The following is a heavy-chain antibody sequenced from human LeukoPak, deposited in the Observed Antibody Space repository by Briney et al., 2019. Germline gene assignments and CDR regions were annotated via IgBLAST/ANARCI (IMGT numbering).Heavy chain of an antibody. CDR1: GFIFSSYA. CDR3: AKAASMVRGVNWFDP. CDR2: ISASGGST. V-gene: IGHV3-23*01. Sequence: PGGSLRLSCAGSGFIFSSYAMIWVRQAPGKGLEWVSGISASGGSTYYVDSVKGRFTISRDNSKNTLYLQMNSLRAEDTAVYYCAKAASMVRGVNWFDPWGQGTLVTVSS. J-gene: IGHJ5*02. D-gene: IGHD3-10*01.